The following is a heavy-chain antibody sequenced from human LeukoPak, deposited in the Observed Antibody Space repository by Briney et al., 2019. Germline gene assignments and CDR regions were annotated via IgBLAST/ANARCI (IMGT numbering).Heavy chain of an antibody. CDR3: ARVPTGRNVVAAAARMGWXXAFDI. CDR1: GGSFSEYY. J-gene: IGHJ3*02. V-gene: IGHV4-34*01. Sequence: PSETLSLTCAVYGGSFSEYYWSWIRQSPGKGLEWIAEISQSGSINYNPSLKSRVTISVDASKKQFSLKMSSVTAADTAMYYCARVPTGRNVVAAAARMGWXXAFDIWGQGTMVTVSS. D-gene: IGHD2-2*01. CDR2: ISQSGSI.